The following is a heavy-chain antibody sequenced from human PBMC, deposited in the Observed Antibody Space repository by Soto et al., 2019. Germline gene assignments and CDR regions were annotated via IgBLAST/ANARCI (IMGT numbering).Heavy chain of an antibody. CDR3: ARVTTTAGRRSYYYYGMDV. V-gene: IGHV1-69*13. J-gene: IGHJ6*02. D-gene: IGHD4-4*01. CDR2: IIPIFGTA. CDR1: GGTFSSYA. Sequence: SVKVSCKASGGTFSSYAISWVRQAPGQGLEWMGGIIPIFGTANYSQKFQGRVTITADDSTSTAYMELSSLRSEDTAVYYCARVTTTAGRRSYYYYGMDVWGQGTTVTVSS.